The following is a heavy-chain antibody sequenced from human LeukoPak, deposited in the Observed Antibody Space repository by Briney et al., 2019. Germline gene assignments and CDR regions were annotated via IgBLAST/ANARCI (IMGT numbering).Heavy chain of an antibody. Sequence: GGSLRLSCAASGFTFSDYYMSWMRQAPGKGLEWVSYISSSSSTIYYADSVKGRFTISRDNAKNSLYLQMNSLRAEDTAVYYCARDQGYYDSSGYPSDYWGQGTLVTVSS. CDR1: GFTFSDYY. CDR3: ARDQGYYDSSGYPSDY. CDR2: ISSSSSTI. D-gene: IGHD3-22*01. J-gene: IGHJ4*02. V-gene: IGHV3-11*04.